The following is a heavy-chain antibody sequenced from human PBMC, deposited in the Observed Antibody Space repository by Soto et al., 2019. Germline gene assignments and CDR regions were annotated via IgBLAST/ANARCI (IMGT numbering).Heavy chain of an antibody. V-gene: IGHV3-48*02. Sequence: QTGGSLRLSCAASGFTFSSYSMNWVRQAPGKGLEWVSYISSSSSTIYYADSVKGRFTISRDNAKNSLYLQMNSLRDEDTAVYYCARDAPYNWNYARYYYYGMDVWGQGTTVTVSS. D-gene: IGHD1-7*01. J-gene: IGHJ6*02. CDR2: ISSSSSTI. CDR1: GFTFSSYS. CDR3: ARDAPYNWNYARYYYYGMDV.